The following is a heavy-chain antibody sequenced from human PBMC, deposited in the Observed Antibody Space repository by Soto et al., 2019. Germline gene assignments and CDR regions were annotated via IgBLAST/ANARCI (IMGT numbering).Heavy chain of an antibody. CDR3: ARDVTPRGPPAASFQH. Sequence: GGSLRLSCAASGFIFSDYSMNWVRQAPGKGPEWVSYISGTSTTIYYADSVKGRFTISRDNAKNSLYLQMSRLGAEDTALYYCARDVTPRGPPAASFQHWGQGTLVTVSS. V-gene: IGHV3-48*01. CDR1: GFIFSDYS. D-gene: IGHD3-10*01. J-gene: IGHJ1*01. CDR2: ISGTSTTI.